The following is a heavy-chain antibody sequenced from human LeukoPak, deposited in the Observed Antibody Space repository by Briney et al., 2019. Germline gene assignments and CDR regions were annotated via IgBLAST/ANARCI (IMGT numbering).Heavy chain of an antibody. CDR2: INPSGGST. CDR3: AREGQITGTTLTDS. CDR1: GYTFTNYY. J-gene: IGHJ5*02. V-gene: IGHV1-46*01. D-gene: IGHD1-7*01. Sequence: EASVKVSCKASGYTFTNYYMHWVRQAPGLGLEWMGIINPSGGSTGYAQKFQGRITMTRDTSTSTVYMELSSLRSEDAAVYYCAREGQITGTTLTDSWGQGTLVTVSS.